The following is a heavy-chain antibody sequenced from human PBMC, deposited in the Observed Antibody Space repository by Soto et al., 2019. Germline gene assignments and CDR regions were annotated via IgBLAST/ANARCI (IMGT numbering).Heavy chain of an antibody. D-gene: IGHD6-13*01. J-gene: IGHJ4*02. CDR2: IKQDGSEK. V-gene: IGHV3-7*01. CDR3: ARVLEQQLVKDCFDY. Sequence: WGSLRLSCAASGFTFSSYWMSWVRQAPGKGLEWVAKIKQDGSEKYYVDSVKGRFTISRDNAKNSLYLQMNSLRAEDTAVYYCARVLEQQLVKDCFDYWGQGTLVTVSS. CDR1: GFTFSSYW.